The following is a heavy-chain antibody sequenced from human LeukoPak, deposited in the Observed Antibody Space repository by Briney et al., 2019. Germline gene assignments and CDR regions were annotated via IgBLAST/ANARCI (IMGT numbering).Heavy chain of an antibody. Sequence: GGSLRLSCAASGFTFSSYAMSWVRQAPGKGLKWVSAISGSGGSTYYADSVKGRFTISRDNSKNTLYLQMNSLRGEDTAVYYCARDMLFGESVYNWFDPWGQGTLVTVSS. J-gene: IGHJ5*02. V-gene: IGHV3-23*01. CDR1: GFTFSSYA. D-gene: IGHD3/OR15-3a*01. CDR3: ARDMLFGESVYNWFDP. CDR2: ISGSGGST.